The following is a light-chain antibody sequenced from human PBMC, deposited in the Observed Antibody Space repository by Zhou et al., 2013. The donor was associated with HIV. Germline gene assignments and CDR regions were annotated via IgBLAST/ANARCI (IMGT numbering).Light chain of an antibody. V-gene: IGKV1-5*03. CDR1: QGISTY. CDR3: QQYNSYSGT. Sequence: IQLTQSPSSLSLSLGDRVTIACRASQGISTYLAWYQQKPGKAPKLLIYKASSLESGVPSRFSGSGSGTEFTLTISSLQPDDFATYYCQQYNSYSGTFGQGTKVEIK. J-gene: IGKJ1*01. CDR2: KAS.